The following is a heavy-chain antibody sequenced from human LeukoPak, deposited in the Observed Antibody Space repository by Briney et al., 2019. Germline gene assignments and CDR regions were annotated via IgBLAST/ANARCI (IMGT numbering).Heavy chain of an antibody. CDR2: ISSSSSYI. CDR3: ARDMALTYFDY. Sequence: GGSLRLPCAASGFTFSSYSMNWVRQAPGKGLEWVSSISSSSSYIYYADSVKGRFTISRDNAKNSLYLQMNSLRAEDTAVYYCARDMALTYFDYWGQGTLVTVSS. D-gene: IGHD4/OR15-4a*01. J-gene: IGHJ4*02. V-gene: IGHV3-21*01. CDR1: GFTFSSYS.